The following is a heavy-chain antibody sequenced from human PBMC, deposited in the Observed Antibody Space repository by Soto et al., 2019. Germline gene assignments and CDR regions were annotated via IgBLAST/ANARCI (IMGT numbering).Heavy chain of an antibody. D-gene: IGHD3-22*01. CDR2: ISGSGGST. CDR1: GFTFSSYA. Sequence: GSLRLSCAASGFTFSSYAMSWVRQAPGKGLEWVSAISGSGGSTYYADSVKGRFTISRDNSKNTLYLQMNSLRAEDTAVYYCAKDLEPTGMYYYDSSGPFDYWGQGTLVTVSS. J-gene: IGHJ4*02. V-gene: IGHV3-23*01. CDR3: AKDLEPTGMYYYDSSGPFDY.